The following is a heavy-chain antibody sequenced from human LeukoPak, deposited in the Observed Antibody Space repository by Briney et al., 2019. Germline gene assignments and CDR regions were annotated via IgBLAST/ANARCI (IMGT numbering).Heavy chain of an antibody. J-gene: IGHJ4*02. V-gene: IGHV4-30-4*07. CDR3: ARLNYYGRFDY. D-gene: IGHD3-10*01. CDR1: GGSISSGGYS. CDR2: IYYSGST. Sequence: SETLSLTCTVSGGSISSGGYSWSWIRQPPGKGLQWIGYIYYSGSTYYNPSLKSRVTISVDTSKNQFSLKLSSVTAADTAVYYCARLNYYGRFDYWGQGTLVTVSS.